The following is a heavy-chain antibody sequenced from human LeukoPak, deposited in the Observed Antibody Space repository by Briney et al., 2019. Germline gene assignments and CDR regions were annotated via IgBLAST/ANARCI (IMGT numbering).Heavy chain of an antibody. J-gene: IGHJ5*02. Sequence: GASVKVSCKASGYTFTGYYMHWVRQAPGQGLEWMGWINPNSGGTNYAQKFQGRVTMTRDTSISTAYMELSRLRSDDTAVYYCARLLTGTTPWFDPWGQGTLVTVSS. CDR1: GYTFTGYY. D-gene: IGHD1-7*01. V-gene: IGHV1-2*02. CDR3: ARLLTGTTPWFDP. CDR2: INPNSGGT.